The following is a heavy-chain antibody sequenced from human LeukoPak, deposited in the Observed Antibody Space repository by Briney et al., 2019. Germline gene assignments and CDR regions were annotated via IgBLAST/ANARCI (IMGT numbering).Heavy chain of an antibody. CDR1: GFTFSSYA. J-gene: IGHJ4*02. Sequence: GGSLRLSCAASGFTFSSYAMSWVRQAPGKGLEWVSAISGSGGSTYYADSVKGRFTISRDNPKNTLYLQMNSLRAEDTAVYYCAKDTGRVITRKYYFDYWGQGTLVTVSS. D-gene: IGHD3-22*01. CDR3: AKDTGRVITRKYYFDY. V-gene: IGHV3-23*01. CDR2: ISGSGGST.